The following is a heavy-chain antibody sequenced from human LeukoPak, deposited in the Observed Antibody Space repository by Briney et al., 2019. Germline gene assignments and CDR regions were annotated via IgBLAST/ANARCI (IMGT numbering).Heavy chain of an antibody. CDR3: ASAGGIVVVPAAIYGMDV. V-gene: IGHV3-9*01. J-gene: IGHJ6*02. D-gene: IGHD2-2*01. CDR1: GFTFDDYA. Sequence: PGGSLRLSCAASGFTFDDYALYWVRQAPGKGLEWVSGITWNSGSIGYADSVKGRFTISRDNAKNSLYLQMNSLRAEDTAVYYCASAGGIVVVPAAIYGMDVWGQGTTVTVSS. CDR2: ITWNSGSI.